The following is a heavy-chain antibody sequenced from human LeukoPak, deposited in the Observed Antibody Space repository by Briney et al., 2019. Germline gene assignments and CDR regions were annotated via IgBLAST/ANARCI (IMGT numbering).Heavy chain of an antibody. D-gene: IGHD6-19*01. Sequence: GGSLRLSCAASVFTFSSDAMNSVRQAPGKGLGWGSGISGSGTSTYYGASVKGHFTISRDNSKSPLYLQMNSLRAEDTAVYYCAKSSGWYPDWFDPWGQGTLVTVSS. CDR3: AKSSGWYPDWFDP. V-gene: IGHV3-23*01. J-gene: IGHJ5*02. CDR1: VFTFSSDA. CDR2: ISGSGTST.